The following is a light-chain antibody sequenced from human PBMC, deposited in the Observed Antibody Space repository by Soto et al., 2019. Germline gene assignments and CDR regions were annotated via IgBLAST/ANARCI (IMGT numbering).Light chain of an antibody. V-gene: IGKV3-20*01. CDR1: QSVSSSY. Sequence: EIVLTQSPGTLSLSPGERATLSCRASQSVSSSYLAWYQQKPGQAPRLLIYVASSRATGIPDRFSGSGSGTDFTLTITRLAPEDFAVYYCQQYGSSPWTFGQGTKVEIK. CDR3: QQYGSSPWT. J-gene: IGKJ1*01. CDR2: VAS.